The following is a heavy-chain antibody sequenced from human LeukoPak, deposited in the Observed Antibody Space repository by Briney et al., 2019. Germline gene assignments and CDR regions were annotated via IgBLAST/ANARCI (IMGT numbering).Heavy chain of an antibody. J-gene: IGHJ6*02. CDR1: GYSFTSYW. CDR3: ARSLGELFGYYYGMDV. V-gene: IGHV5-51*01. CDR2: IYPGDSDT. Sequence: GESLKISCKGSGYSFTSYWIGWVRQMPGKGLEWMGIIYPGDSDTRYSPSFQGQVTISADKSISAAYLQWSSLKASDTAMYYCARSLGELFGYYYGMDVWGQGTTVTVSS. D-gene: IGHD3-10*01.